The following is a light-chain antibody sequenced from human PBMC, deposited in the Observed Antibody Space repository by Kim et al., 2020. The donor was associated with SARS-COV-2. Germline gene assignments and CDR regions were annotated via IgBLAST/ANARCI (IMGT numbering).Light chain of an antibody. Sequence: ASVGERVTITCRASQSISSSLAWYQQKPGKAPKLLIYKASSLESGVPSRFSGSGYGTEFTLTISRLQPDDFATYYCQQYNSYSQPFGQGTKVDIK. V-gene: IGKV1-5*03. CDR3: QQYNSYSQP. CDR1: QSISSS. J-gene: IGKJ1*01. CDR2: KAS.